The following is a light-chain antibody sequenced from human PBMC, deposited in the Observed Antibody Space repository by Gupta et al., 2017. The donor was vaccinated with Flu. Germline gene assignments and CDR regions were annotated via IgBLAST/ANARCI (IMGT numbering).Light chain of an antibody. CDR2: SSN. CDR1: RSNIGSNS. Sequence: QSVLAQPPSASGTPGQRVTISCSGSRSNIGSNSVNWYQQVPGTSPKLLMYSSNQRPSGVPDRFAGSKSGTSASLAISGLQSEEEADYYCEAWDDSLNGHYVFGTGTKVTVL. J-gene: IGLJ1*01. V-gene: IGLV1-44*01. CDR3: EAWDDSLNGHYV.